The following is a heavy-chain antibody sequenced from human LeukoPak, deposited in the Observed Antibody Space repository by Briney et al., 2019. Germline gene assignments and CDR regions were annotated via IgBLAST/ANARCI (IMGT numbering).Heavy chain of an antibody. Sequence: GGSLRLSCAASGFSFRTYGMTWVRQAPGKGLEWVSSISGSGATTYNADPLKGRFTISRDNSENTLYLQMSSLRAEDTAVYYCVKESTSSGYYYAPDYWGQGTLVTVS. CDR1: GFSFRTYG. V-gene: IGHV3-23*01. J-gene: IGHJ4*02. D-gene: IGHD3-22*01. CDR3: VKESTSSGYYYAPDY. CDR2: ISGSGATT.